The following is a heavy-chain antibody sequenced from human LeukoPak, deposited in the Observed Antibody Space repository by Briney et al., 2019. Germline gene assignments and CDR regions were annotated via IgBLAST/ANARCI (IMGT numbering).Heavy chain of an antibody. J-gene: IGHJ6*02. D-gene: IGHD6-19*01. V-gene: IGHV3-30*03. CDR2: ISYHGRKT. CDR3: ARDLDSSGWFPPTYYYYGMDV. CDR1: GFTFGTYA. Sequence: GGSLRLSCAASGFTFGTYAMHWVRQAPGKGLEWVAMISYHGRKTLYADSVKGRFSVSRDNAENTLYLQMNRLRHDDTALYYCARDLDSSGWFPPTYYYYGMDVWGQGTTVTVSS.